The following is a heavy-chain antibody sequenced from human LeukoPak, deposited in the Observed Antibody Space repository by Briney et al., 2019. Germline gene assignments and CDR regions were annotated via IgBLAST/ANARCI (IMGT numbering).Heavy chain of an antibody. CDR3: ARGRYCSSTSCFYRDAFDI. J-gene: IGHJ3*02. Sequence: ASVKVSCKASGYTFTSFYMHWVRQAPGQGLEWMGIINPSGGSTSYAQKFQGRVTMTRDTSTNTVYVELSSLISEDTAVYYCARGRYCSSTSCFYRDAFDIWGQGTMVTVSS. V-gene: IGHV1-46*01. CDR2: INPSGGST. CDR1: GYTFTSFY. D-gene: IGHD2-2*01.